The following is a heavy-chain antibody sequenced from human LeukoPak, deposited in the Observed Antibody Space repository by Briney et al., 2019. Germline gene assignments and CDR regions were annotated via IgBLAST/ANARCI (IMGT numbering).Heavy chain of an antibody. CDR3: ASCRREYYYYGMDV. CDR1: GFTFSSYA. Sequence: GGSLRLSCAASGFTFSSYAMSWVRQAPGKGLEWVSVIGGSGDSTYYADSVKGRFTISRDNSKNTLFLQMNSLRGEDTAVYYCASCRREYYYYGMDVWGQGTTVTVSS. J-gene: IGHJ6*02. V-gene: IGHV3-23*01. CDR2: IGGSGDST.